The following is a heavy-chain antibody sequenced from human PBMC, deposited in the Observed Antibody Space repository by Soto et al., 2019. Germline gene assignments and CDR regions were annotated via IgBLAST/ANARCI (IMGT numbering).Heavy chain of an antibody. CDR2: INPSGGRT. CDR3: ARAGENYGSGTFSPPLRYYFNS. D-gene: IGHD3-10*01. CDR1: GYTFTTHY. V-gene: IGHV1-46*01. Sequence: QVQLVQSGTEVKKPGASVKVSCKASGYTFTTHYMHWVRQAPGQGLEWMGIINPSGGRTTYALKFQGRVTMTSDTSTNTLYVELTSLRSEDTAIYFCARAGENYGSGTFSPPLRYYFNSWGQGTLVTVSS. J-gene: IGHJ4*02.